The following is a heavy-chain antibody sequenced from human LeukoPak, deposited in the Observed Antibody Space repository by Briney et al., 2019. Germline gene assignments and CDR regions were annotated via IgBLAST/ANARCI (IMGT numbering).Heavy chain of an antibody. D-gene: IGHD2-2*01. Sequence: PSETLSLTCTVSGGSISSYYWSWIRQPPGKGLEWIGYIYSSGSTNYNPSLKSRVTISGDTSKNHFSLNLSSVTAADTAVYYCASGRGYCSSTSCANFDYWGQGTLVTVSS. V-gene: IGHV4-59*01. J-gene: IGHJ4*02. CDR1: GGSISSYY. CDR2: IYSSGST. CDR3: ASGRGYCSSTSCANFDY.